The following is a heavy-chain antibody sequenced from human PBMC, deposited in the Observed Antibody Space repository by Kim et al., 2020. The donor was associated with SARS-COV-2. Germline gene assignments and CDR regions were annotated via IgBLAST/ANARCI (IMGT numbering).Heavy chain of an antibody. D-gene: IGHD3-10*01. CDR1: GFTFSSYE. Sequence: GGSLRLSCAASGFTFSSYEMNWVRQAPGKGLEWVSYISSSGSTIYYADSVKGRFTISRDNAKNSLYLQMNSLRAEDTAVYYCARVGFGGHDAFDLWGQGTMVTVSS. V-gene: IGHV3-48*03. CDR3: ARVGFGGHDAFDL. J-gene: IGHJ3*01. CDR2: ISSSGSTI.